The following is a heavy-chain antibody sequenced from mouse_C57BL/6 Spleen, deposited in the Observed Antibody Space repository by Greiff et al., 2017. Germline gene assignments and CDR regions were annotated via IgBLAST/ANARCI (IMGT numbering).Heavy chain of an antibody. J-gene: IGHJ4*01. V-gene: IGHV1-53*01. CDR3: ARGANWAHYAMDY. D-gene: IGHD4-1*01. CDR1: GYTFTSYW. Sequence: QLKQPGTELVKPGASVKLSCKASGYTFTSYWMHWVKQRPGQGLEWIGNINPSNGGTNYNEKFKSKATLTVDKSSSTAYMQLSSLTSEDSAVYYCARGANWAHYAMDYWGQGTSVTVSS. CDR2: INPSNGGT.